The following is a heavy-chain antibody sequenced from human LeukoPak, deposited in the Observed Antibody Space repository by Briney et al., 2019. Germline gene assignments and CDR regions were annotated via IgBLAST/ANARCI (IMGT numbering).Heavy chain of an antibody. CDR1: GFTVSSNY. Sequence: GGSLRLSCAASGFTVSSNYMSWVRQAPGKGLAWASVIYSGGSTYYADSVKGRFTISRDNSKNTLYLQMNSLRAEDTAVYYCAREHCSSTSCYFDYWGQGTLVTVSS. D-gene: IGHD2-2*01. CDR3: AREHCSSTSCYFDY. V-gene: IGHV3-53*01. CDR2: IYSGGST. J-gene: IGHJ4*02.